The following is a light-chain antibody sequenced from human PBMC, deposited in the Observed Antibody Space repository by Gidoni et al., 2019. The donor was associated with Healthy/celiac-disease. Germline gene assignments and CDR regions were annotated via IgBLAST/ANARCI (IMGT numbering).Light chain of an antibody. V-gene: IGKV1-33*01. CDR2: DAS. CDR3: QQYDNLPLT. J-gene: IGKJ4*01. Sequence: DTQMTQSPFSLSASVGDRVTITCQASQDISNYLNWYQQKPGKAPKLLIYDASNLETGVPSRFSGSGYGTDFTFTISSLQPEDIATYYCQQYDNLPLTFGGGTKVEIK. CDR1: QDISNY.